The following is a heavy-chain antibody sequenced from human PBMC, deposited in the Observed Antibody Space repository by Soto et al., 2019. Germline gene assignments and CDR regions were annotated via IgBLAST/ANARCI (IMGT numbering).Heavy chain of an antibody. D-gene: IGHD3-16*02. CDR3: AIGHFGGLIAPFDY. J-gene: IGHJ4*02. V-gene: IGHV3-33*01. Sequence: QVQLVESGGGVVQPGRSLRLSCTASEFIFSTYGMHWVRQAPGKGLEWVAVIWYDGSNEYYADSVKGRFTISRDNSKNTLYLQINSLRAEDTAVYYCAIGHFGGLIAPFDYLGEGTLVTVSS. CDR2: IWYDGSNE. CDR1: EFIFSTYG.